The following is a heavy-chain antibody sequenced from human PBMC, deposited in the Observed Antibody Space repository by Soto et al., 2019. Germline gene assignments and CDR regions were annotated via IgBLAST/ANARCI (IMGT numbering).Heavy chain of an antibody. D-gene: IGHD1-1*01. V-gene: IGHV1-18*01. J-gene: IGHJ6*02. CDR1: GYTFTSYG. CDR3: ARDRPLWQQPTRGGYYYYYGMDV. Sequence: QVQLVQSGAEVKKPGASVKVSCKASGYTFTSYGISWVRQAPGQGLEWMGWISAYNGNTNYAQKLQGRVTMTTDTTTRTADMELRSLRSDNTAVYYCARDRPLWQQPTRGGYYYYYGMDVWGQGTTVTVSS. CDR2: ISAYNGNT.